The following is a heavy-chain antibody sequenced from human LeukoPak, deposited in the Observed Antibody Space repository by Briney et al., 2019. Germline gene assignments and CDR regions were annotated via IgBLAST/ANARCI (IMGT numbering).Heavy chain of an antibody. D-gene: IGHD3-3*01. CDR2: IRYDGSNK. J-gene: IGHJ4*02. CDR1: GFTFSSYG. Sequence: GGSLRLSCAASGFTFSSYGMHWVRQAPGKGLEWVAFIRYDGSNKYYADSVKGRFTISRDNSKNTLYLQMNSLRAEDTAVYYCAKDSTYYDFWSGYQLRYYFDYWGQGTLVTVSS. V-gene: IGHV3-30*02. CDR3: AKDSTYYDFWSGYQLRYYFDY.